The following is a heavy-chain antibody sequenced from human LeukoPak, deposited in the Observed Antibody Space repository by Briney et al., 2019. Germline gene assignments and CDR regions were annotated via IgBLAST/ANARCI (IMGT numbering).Heavy chain of an antibody. Sequence: ASVKVSCKASGYTLTGYYMHWVRQAPGKGLEWRGGFDPEDGETIYAQKFQGRVTMTEDTSTDTAYMELSSLRSEDTAVYYCATGPLIAVAGTCCYWGQGTLVTVSS. D-gene: IGHD6-19*01. V-gene: IGHV1-24*01. CDR1: GYTLTGYY. CDR2: FDPEDGET. J-gene: IGHJ4*02. CDR3: ATGPLIAVAGTCCY.